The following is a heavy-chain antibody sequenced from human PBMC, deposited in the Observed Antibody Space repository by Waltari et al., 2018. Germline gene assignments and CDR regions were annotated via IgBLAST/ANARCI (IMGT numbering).Heavy chain of an antibody. CDR2: MYFSGTK. CDR1: GDSVRSHF. V-gene: IGHV4-59*02. D-gene: IGHD3-22*01. CDR3: ARLPRGSVIIGAFDI. J-gene: IGHJ3*02. Sequence: VQLQESGPGLVKPSETLSLRYNVAGDSVRSHFWSWIRQAPGKGLEWIGHMYFSGTKDYNPSLKSRVAISIDTSKNHFSLNLRSVTAADTAIYYCARLPRGSVIIGAFDIWGQGTQVTVSS.